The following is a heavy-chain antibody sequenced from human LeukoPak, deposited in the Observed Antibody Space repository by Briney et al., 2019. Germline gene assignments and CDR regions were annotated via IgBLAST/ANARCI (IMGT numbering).Heavy chain of an antibody. J-gene: IGHJ6*02. Sequence: HGASVKVSCKASGGTFSSYAISWVRQAPGQGLEWMGGIIPILGIANYAQKFQGRVTITADKSTSTAYMELSSLRSEDTAVYYCARTHVDTAPRGYYYYGMDVWGQGTTVTVSS. CDR3: ARTHVDTAPRGYYYYGMDV. CDR1: GGTFSSYA. D-gene: IGHD5-18*01. CDR2: IIPILGIA. V-gene: IGHV1-69*10.